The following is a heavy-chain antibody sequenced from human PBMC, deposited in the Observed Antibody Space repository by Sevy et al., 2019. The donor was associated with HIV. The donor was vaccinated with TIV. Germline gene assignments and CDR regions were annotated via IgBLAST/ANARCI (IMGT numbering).Heavy chain of an antibody. Sequence: GGSLRLSCAASGFTFSSYAMHWVRQAPGKGLEWVAVISYDGSNKNYADSVKGRFTISRDNSKNTLYLQMNSLRAEDTAVYYCARAEVSSSGPHYYYYYGMDVWGQGTTVTVSS. CDR3: ARAEVSSSGPHYYYYYGMDV. CDR2: ISYDGSNK. CDR1: GFTFSSYA. V-gene: IGHV3-30*04. J-gene: IGHJ6*02. D-gene: IGHD6-19*01.